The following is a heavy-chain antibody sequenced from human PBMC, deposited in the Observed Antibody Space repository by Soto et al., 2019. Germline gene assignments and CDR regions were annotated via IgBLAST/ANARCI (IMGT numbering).Heavy chain of an antibody. CDR2: ISGSVGST. Sequence: EVQMLESGGGLVQPGGSLRLSCAASGFTFGSYAMSWVRQAPGKGLDWVSAISGSVGSTYYADSVKGRFTISRDGSKNTLYLQMNSLRAEDTAVYYCAKGPGMYSDFDYWGQGTPVTVSS. CDR1: GFTFGSYA. V-gene: IGHV3-23*01. D-gene: IGHD1-26*01. CDR3: AKGPGMYSDFDY. J-gene: IGHJ4*02.